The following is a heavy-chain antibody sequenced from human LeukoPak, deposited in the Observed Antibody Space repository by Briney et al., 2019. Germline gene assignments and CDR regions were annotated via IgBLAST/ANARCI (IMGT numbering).Heavy chain of an antibody. D-gene: IGHD3-10*01. CDR2: INPNSGNT. CDR3: ARRSTVRGVIINSGEFDY. V-gene: IGHV1-8*02. J-gene: IGHJ4*02. CDR1: GYTFTGYY. Sequence: ASVKVSCKASGYTFTGYYIHWVRQAPGQGLEWMGWINPNSGNTGYAQKFQGRVTMTRNTSISTAYMELSSLRSEDTAVYYCARRSTVRGVIINSGEFDYWGQGTLVTVSS.